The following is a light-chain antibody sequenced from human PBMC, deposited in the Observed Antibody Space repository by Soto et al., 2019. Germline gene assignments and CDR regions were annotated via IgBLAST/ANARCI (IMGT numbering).Light chain of an antibody. Sequence: IVLTQSPGTLSLSPGERATLSCRARQSVSSSYLAWYQQKPGQAPRLRSYGASSRATGITDRFSGSGSETDFTLTISRLEPEDFAVYYCQQYGSSSWTFGQGTKVEIK. CDR2: GAS. CDR3: QQYGSSSWT. CDR1: QSVSSSY. V-gene: IGKV3-20*01. J-gene: IGKJ1*01.